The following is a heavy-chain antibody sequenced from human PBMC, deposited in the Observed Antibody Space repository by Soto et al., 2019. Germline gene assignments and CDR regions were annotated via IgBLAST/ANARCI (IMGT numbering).Heavy chain of an antibody. CDR2: IYYSGST. J-gene: IGHJ4*02. CDR3: ASVAAAAYFDS. V-gene: IGHV4-59*08. Sequence: SETLSLTCTVSGGSISGYYWSWIRQPPGKGLEWIGNIYYSGSTNYNPSLKSRVTISVDTSKNQFSLKLSSVTAADTAVYYCASVAAAAYFDSWGQGTLVTVS. CDR1: GGSISGYY. D-gene: IGHD6-13*01.